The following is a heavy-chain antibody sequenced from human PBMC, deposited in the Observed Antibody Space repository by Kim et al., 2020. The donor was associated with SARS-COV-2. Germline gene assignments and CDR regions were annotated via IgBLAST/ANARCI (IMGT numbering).Heavy chain of an antibody. V-gene: IGHV4-59*01. Sequence: PSLKSRVTISVDTSKNQFSLKLSSVTAADTAVYYCARDRSFSSSWYGMDVWGQGTTVTVSS. D-gene: IGHD6-13*01. J-gene: IGHJ6*02. CDR3: ARDRSFSSSWYGMDV.